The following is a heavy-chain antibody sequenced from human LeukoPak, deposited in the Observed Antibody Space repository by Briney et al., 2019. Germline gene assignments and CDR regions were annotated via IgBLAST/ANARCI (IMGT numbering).Heavy chain of an antibody. Sequence: PGGSLRLSCAASGFTFSSYWMSWVRQAPGKGLEWVANIKQDGSEKYYVDSVKGRFTISRDNAKNSLYLQMNSLRAEDTAVYYCARGTYNSGWGRNYYYGMDVWGQGTTVTVSS. D-gene: IGHD6-19*01. CDR1: GFTFSSYW. V-gene: IGHV3-7*01. J-gene: IGHJ6*02. CDR3: ARGTYNSGWGRNYYYGMDV. CDR2: IKQDGSEK.